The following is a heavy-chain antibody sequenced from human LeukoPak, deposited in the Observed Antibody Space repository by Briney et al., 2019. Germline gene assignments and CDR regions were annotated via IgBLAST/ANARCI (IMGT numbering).Heavy chain of an antibody. CDR1: GVTFSSYS. CDR2: ISSRSTYI. Sequence: PGGSLRLSCAASGVTFSSYSMNWVRQAPGKGLEWVSSISSRSTYIYYADSVKGRFTISRDNAKTSLYLQMNSLRAEDTAVYYCARDLSGVTGYTYGRGIDYWGQGTLVTVSS. CDR3: ARDLSGVTGYTYGRGIDY. J-gene: IGHJ4*02. V-gene: IGHV3-21*01. D-gene: IGHD5-18*01.